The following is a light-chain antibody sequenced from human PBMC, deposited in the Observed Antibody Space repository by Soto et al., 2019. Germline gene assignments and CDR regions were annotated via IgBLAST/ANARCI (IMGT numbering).Light chain of an antibody. CDR2: SNS. CDR3: AEWDDSLNAFYV. Sequence: QSVLSQPPSASGTPGQRVTISCSGSSSNIGSNYVNWYQQLPGTAPKLLIYSNSQRPSGVPDRFSGSKSGTSASLAISGLQSEDEADYYCAEWDDSLNAFYVFGTGTKVTVL. J-gene: IGLJ1*01. CDR1: SSNIGSNY. V-gene: IGLV1-44*01.